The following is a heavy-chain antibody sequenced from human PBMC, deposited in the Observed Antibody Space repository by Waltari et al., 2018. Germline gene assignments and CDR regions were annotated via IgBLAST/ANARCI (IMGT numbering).Heavy chain of an antibody. D-gene: IGHD3-3*01. CDR3: AAQGDDFWSGYSRYDAFDI. CDR1: GGTFSSYA. J-gene: IGHJ3*02. CDR2: IIPIFGTA. V-gene: IGHV1-69*12. Sequence: QVQLVQSGAEVKKPGSSVKVSCKASGGTFSSYAISWVRPAPGQGLEWMGGIIPIFGTANYAQKFQGRVTITADESTSTAYMELSSLRSEDTAVYYCAAQGDDFWSGYSRYDAFDIWGQGTMVTVSS.